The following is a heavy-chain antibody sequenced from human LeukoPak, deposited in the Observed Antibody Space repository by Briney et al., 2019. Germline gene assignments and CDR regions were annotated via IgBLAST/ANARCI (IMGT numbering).Heavy chain of an antibody. Sequence: KTGGSLRLSCAASGFTFSDYYMSWIRQARGKGLEWVSYISSSGSTIYYADSVKGRFTISRDNAKNSLYLQMNSLRAEDTAVYYCAVHSLYDFWSGSYDYWGQGTLVTVSS. CDR3: AVHSLYDFWSGSYDY. J-gene: IGHJ4*02. CDR1: GFTFSDYY. V-gene: IGHV3-11*01. CDR2: ISSSGSTI. D-gene: IGHD3-3*01.